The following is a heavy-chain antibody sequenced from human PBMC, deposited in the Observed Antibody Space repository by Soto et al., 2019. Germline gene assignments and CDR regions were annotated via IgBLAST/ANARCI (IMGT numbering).Heavy chain of an antibody. CDR3: ATVGSGWRPWDC. J-gene: IGHJ4*02. CDR2: IKPDGSDK. D-gene: IGHD6-19*01. Sequence: GGSLRLSCAASGFIFSNYWMSWVRQAPGKGLEWVANIKPDGSDKYYVDSVKGRFTISRDNTNNSLFLQLNSLRAEDTALYYCATVGSGWRPWDCWGQGTLVTVSS. V-gene: IGHV3-7*01. CDR1: GFIFSNYW.